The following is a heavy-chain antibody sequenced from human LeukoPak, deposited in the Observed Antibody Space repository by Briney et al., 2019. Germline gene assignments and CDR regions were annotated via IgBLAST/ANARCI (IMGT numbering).Heavy chain of an antibody. Sequence: GGSLRLSCAASGFTFSSSAMSWVRQAPGKGLEWVSAISNNGGYTYYADSVQGRFTISRDNSKSTLCLQMNSLRAEDTAIYYCAKDRTVGASYWYFDLWGRGTLVTVSS. CDR3: AKDRTVGASYWYFDL. J-gene: IGHJ2*01. CDR2: ISNNGGYT. D-gene: IGHD1-26*01. CDR1: GFTFSSSA. V-gene: IGHV3-23*01.